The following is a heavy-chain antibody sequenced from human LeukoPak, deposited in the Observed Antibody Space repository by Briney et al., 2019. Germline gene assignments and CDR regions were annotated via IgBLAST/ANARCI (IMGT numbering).Heavy chain of an antibody. CDR1: GFTFSDYY. J-gene: IGHJ4*02. D-gene: IGHD2-15*01. CDR2: ISSSSSYT. V-gene: IGHV3-11*03. CDR3: AKPAYCSGGSCYSIGYFDY. Sequence: GGSLRLSCAASGFTFSDYYMSWIRQAPGKGLEWVSYISSSSSYTNYADSVKGRFTISRDNAKNSLYLQMTSLRAEDTAVYYCAKPAYCSGGSCYSIGYFDYWGQGTLVTVSS.